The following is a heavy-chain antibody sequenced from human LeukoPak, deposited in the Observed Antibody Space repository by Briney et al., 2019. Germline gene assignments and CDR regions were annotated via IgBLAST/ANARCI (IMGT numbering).Heavy chain of an antibody. J-gene: IGHJ4*02. CDR1: GFTFSSYG. D-gene: IGHD1-26*01. CDR2: IWYDGSNK. V-gene: IGHV3-33*01. CDR3: ARAPTSYYYIAY. Sequence: GGSLRLSCAASGFTFSSYGMHWVRQAPGKGLEWVAVIWYDGSNKYYADSLKGRFTISRDNSKNTLYLQMNSLRAEDTAVYYCARAPTSYYYIAYWGQGTPLTVSS.